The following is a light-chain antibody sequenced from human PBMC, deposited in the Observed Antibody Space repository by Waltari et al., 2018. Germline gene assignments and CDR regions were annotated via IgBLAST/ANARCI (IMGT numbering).Light chain of an antibody. CDR1: QSVGSSY. CDR2: GAS. V-gene: IGKV3-20*01. J-gene: IGKJ4*01. Sequence: EIVLTQSPGTLSLSPGERATLSCRASQSVGSSYLAWYQQKPGQAPRLLIYGASSRATGIPDRFSGRGSGTDFTLTISRLEPEDFAVYYCQQYGSSPTFGGGTKVEIK. CDR3: QQYGSSPT.